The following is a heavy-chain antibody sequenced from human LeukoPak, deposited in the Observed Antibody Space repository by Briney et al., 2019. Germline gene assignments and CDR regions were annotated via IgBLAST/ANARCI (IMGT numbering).Heavy chain of an antibody. CDR3: ASRSCTNGAFPFEH. Sequence: PGGSLRLSCAASGLTFSSHSVSWVRQAPGKGLEWVSAISRSGDFIHYADSVKGRFTIPRDNAKNSLYLKMNSLRAEDSAVYYCASRSCTNGAFPFEHWGQGTLVTVSS. V-gene: IGHV3-21*01. D-gene: IGHD2-8*01. CDR1: GLTFSSHS. J-gene: IGHJ1*01. CDR2: ISRSGDFI.